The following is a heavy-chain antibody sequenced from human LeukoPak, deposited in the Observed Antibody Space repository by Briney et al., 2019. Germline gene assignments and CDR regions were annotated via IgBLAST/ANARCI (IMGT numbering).Heavy chain of an antibody. J-gene: IGHJ4*02. V-gene: IGHV1-18*01. Sequence: ASVKVSCKASGYTFTSFGISWVRQAPGQGPEWMGWISAYNGGTKYIQKFQGRVTMTADTSTNTAYMELRGLTADDTAVYYCTRDLGLDTTMIFFDFWGQGTLVTVSS. CDR3: TRDLGLDTTMIFFDF. CDR1: GYTFTSFG. D-gene: IGHD5-18*01. CDR2: ISAYNGGT.